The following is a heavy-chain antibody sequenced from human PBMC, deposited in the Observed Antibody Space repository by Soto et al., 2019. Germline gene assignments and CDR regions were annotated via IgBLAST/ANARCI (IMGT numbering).Heavy chain of an antibody. J-gene: IGHJ4*02. V-gene: IGHV4-59*08. D-gene: IGHD1-1*01. CDR3: ARHSNEYRKSLDY. Sequence: PSETLYLTCTVSGGSISSYYWSWIRQPPGKGLEWIVYIYYSGSTNYNPSLKSRVTISVDTSKNQFSLKLSSVTAADTAVYYCARHSNEYRKSLDYWGQGTLVTVSS. CDR2: IYYSGST. CDR1: GGSISSYY.